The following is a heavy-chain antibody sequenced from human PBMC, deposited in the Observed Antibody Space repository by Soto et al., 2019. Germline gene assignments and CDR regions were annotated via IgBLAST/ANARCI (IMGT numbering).Heavy chain of an antibody. CDR2: ISYDGSNK. Sequence: QVQLVESGGGVVQPGRSLRLSCAASGFTFSSYGMHWVRQAPGKGLEWVAVISYDGSNKYYADSVKGRFTISRDNSKNTLYLQMNSLVAEDTAVYYCAKKVLRLGELSPFDYWGQGTLVTVSS. J-gene: IGHJ4*02. D-gene: IGHD3-16*02. CDR1: GFTFSSYG. V-gene: IGHV3-30*18. CDR3: AKKVLRLGELSPFDY.